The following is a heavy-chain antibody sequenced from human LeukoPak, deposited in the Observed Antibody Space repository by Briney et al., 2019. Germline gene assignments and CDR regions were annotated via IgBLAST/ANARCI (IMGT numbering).Heavy chain of an antibody. CDR3: ARARYCIGSTCPAGYYGMDV. V-gene: IGHV7-4-1*02. CDR2: INTNTGNP. J-gene: IGHJ6*02. Sequence: GASVKVSCKASGYTFNSYALDWVRQAPGQGLDWMGWINTNTGNPTYAQVFTGRFVFSLDTSVSTAYLEISSLKAEDTAVYYCARARYCIGSTCPAGYYGMDVWGQGTTVTVSS. D-gene: IGHD2-15*01. CDR1: GYTFNSYA.